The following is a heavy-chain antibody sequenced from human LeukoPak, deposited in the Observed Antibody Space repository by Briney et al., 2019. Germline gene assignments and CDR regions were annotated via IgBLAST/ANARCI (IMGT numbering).Heavy chain of an antibody. CDR2: IYYSGST. J-gene: IGHJ4*02. V-gene: IGHV4-39*01. D-gene: IGHD6-19*01. CDR3: ARGQWLGH. CDR1: GGSISSSSYY. Sequence: SETLSLTCTVSGGSISSSSYYWGWIRQPPGKGLEWIGSIYYSGSTYYNPSLKSRVTISVDTSKNQFSLKLGSVTAADAAIYYCARGQWLGHWGQGTLVTVSA.